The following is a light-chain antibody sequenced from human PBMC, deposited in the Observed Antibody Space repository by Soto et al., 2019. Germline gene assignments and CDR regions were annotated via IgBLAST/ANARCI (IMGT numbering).Light chain of an antibody. V-gene: IGLV1-40*01. CDR1: SSNIGAGYD. CDR3: HSYDSSLSGSYV. Sequence: QSVLTQPPSVSGAPGQRVTISCTGSSSNIGAGYDVHWYQRLPGTAPKVLIYGNNNRPSGVPDRFSGSKSGTSASLAITGLQAGDAADYYCHSYDSSLSGSYVFGTGTKVTVL. J-gene: IGLJ1*01. CDR2: GNN.